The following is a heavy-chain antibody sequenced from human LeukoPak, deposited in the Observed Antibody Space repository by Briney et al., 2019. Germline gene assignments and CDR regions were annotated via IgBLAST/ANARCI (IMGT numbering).Heavy chain of an antibody. V-gene: IGHV4-38-2*02. Sequence: SSETLSLTCTVSGYSISSGYYWGWIRQPPGKGLEWIGSIFHSGTTYYNPSLKSRVTISVDTSKNQFSLKLSSVTAADTAVYYCARRRVPATNPTFDYWGQGTLVTVSS. CDR3: ARRRVPATNPTFDY. CDR2: IFHSGTT. CDR1: GYSISSGYY. D-gene: IGHD2-2*01. J-gene: IGHJ4*02.